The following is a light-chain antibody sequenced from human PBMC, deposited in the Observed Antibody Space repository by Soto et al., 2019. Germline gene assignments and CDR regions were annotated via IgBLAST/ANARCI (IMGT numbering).Light chain of an antibody. CDR3: QQANSFPYT. J-gene: IGKJ2*01. Sequence: DIQMTQSPSSVSASVGDRVTITCRASQGVSNWLAWYQQKPGKAPKLLIYAASTLRSGVPSRFRASGSGTDFTFTISSLQPEDFATYYCQQANSFPYTFGQGTKLEIK. V-gene: IGKV1-12*01. CDR1: QGVSNW. CDR2: AAS.